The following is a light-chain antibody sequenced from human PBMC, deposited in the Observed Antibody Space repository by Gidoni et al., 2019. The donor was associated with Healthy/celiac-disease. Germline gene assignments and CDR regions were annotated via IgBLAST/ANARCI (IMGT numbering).Light chain of an antibody. CDR2: GAS. V-gene: IGKV3-20*01. CDR3: QQYGSSL. CDR1: QSVSSSY. Sequence: ELVLTQSPGTLSLSPGERATLSCRASQSVSSSYLAWYQQKPGQAPRLLIYGASSRATGIPDRFSGSGSGTDFTRTISRLEPEDFAVYYCQQYGSSLFGGGTKVEIK. J-gene: IGKJ4*01.